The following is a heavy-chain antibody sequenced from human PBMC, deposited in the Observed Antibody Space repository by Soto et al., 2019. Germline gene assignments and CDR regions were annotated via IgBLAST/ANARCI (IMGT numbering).Heavy chain of an antibody. CDR1: GFTFSSYA. J-gene: IGHJ4*02. V-gene: IGHV3-23*01. CDR2: ISGSGGST. D-gene: IGHD3-16*01. CDR3: ARDGGKGGFDY. Sequence: GGSLRLSCAASGFTFSSYAMRWVRQAPGKGLEWVSAISGSGGSTYYADSVKGRFTISRDNAKNSLYLQMNSLRAEDTAVYYCARDGGKGGFDYWGQGTLVTVSS.